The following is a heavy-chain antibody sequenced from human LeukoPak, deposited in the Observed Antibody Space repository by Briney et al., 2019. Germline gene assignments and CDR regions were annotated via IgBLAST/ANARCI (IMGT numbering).Heavy chain of an antibody. D-gene: IGHD4-17*01. V-gene: IGHV4-31*03. CDR2: IYYSGST. Sequence: SETLSLTCTVSGGSISSGGYYWSWIRQHPGKGLEWIGYIYYSGSTYYNPSLKSRVTISVDTSKNQFSLKLSSVTAAVTAVYYCARGADFIRSGYYYGMDVWGQGTTVTVSS. CDR1: GGSISSGGYY. J-gene: IGHJ6*02. CDR3: ARGADFIRSGYYYGMDV.